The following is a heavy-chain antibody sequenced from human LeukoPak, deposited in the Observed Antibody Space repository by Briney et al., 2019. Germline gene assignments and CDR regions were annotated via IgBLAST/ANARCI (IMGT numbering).Heavy chain of an antibody. D-gene: IGHD5-24*01. CDR1: GFTFSSYY. CDR3: ARGAGYNYPYYFDY. V-gene: IGHV3-53*01. J-gene: IGHJ4*02. Sequence: PGGSLRLSCAASGFTFSSYYMNWVRQAPGKGLEWVSVIYGGGNIYYADSVKGRFTISRDNSKNTLYLQMNSLRAEDTAVYYCARGAGYNYPYYFDYWGQGTLVTVSS. CDR2: IYGGGNI.